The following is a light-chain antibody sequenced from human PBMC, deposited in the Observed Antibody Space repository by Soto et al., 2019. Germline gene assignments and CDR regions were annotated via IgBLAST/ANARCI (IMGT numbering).Light chain of an antibody. CDR1: SSDVGSYNV. CDR3: CSYAGSSSAYV. Sequence: ALTQPASVSGSPGQSITISCTGTSSDVGSYNVVSWYQQHPGKAPKLLIYEVSKRPSGVSDRFSGSKSGNTASLTISGLQAEDEADYHCCSYAGSSSAYVSGTGTKVTVL. V-gene: IGLV2-23*02. J-gene: IGLJ1*01. CDR2: EVS.